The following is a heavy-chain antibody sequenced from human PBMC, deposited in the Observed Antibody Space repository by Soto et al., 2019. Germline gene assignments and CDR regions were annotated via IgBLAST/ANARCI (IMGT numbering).Heavy chain of an antibody. CDR3: ARDETYTARIYYYYGMDV. CDR1: GFTFSSYA. Sequence: QVQLVESGGGVVHPGRSLRLSCAASGFTFSSYAMHWVRQAPGKGLEWVAVISYDGSNKYYADSVKGRFTISRDNSKNTLYLQMNSLRAEDTAVYYCARDETYTARIYYYYGMDVWGQGTTVTVSS. D-gene: IGHD5-18*01. CDR2: ISYDGSNK. V-gene: IGHV3-30-3*01. J-gene: IGHJ6*02.